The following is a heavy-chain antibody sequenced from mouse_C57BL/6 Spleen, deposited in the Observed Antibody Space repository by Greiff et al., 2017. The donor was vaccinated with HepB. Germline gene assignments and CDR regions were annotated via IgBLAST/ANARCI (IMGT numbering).Heavy chain of an antibody. D-gene: IGHD2-4*01. J-gene: IGHJ2*01. CDR1: GYTFTDYY. CDR2: INPYNGGT. V-gene: IGHV1-19*01. CDR3: ARSGTTMTYFDY. Sequence: VQLQQSGPVLVKPGASVKMSCKASGYTFTDYYMNWVKQSHGKSLEWIGVINPYNGGTSYNQKFKGKATLTVDKSSSTAYMELNSLTSEDSAVYYCARSGTTMTYFDYWGQGTTLTVSS.